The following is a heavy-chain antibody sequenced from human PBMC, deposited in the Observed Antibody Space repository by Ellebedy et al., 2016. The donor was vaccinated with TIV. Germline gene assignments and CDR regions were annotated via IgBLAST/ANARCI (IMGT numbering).Heavy chain of an antibody. CDR3: TTDHYEVGATLVDY. J-gene: IGHJ4*02. D-gene: IGHD1-26*01. CDR2: IKSKTDGGTT. Sequence: GESLKISXAASGFTFSNAWMNWVRQAPGKGLEWVGRIKSKTDGGTTDYAAPVKGRFTISRDDSKNTLYLQMNSLKTEDTAVYYCTTDHYEVGATLVDYWGQGTLVTVSS. CDR1: GFTFSNAW. V-gene: IGHV3-15*07.